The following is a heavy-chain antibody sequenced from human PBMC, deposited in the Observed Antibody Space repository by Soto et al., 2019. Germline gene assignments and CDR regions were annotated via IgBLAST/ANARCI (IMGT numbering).Heavy chain of an antibody. Sequence: ASVKVSCKASGYTFTIYAMHWVRQAPGQRLEWMGWINAGNGNTKYSQKFQGRVTITRDTSASTAYMELSSLRSEDTAVYYCARGLVGSSGWYSDYWGQGTLVTVSS. CDR3: ARGLVGSSGWYSDY. CDR1: GYTFTIYA. CDR2: INAGNGNT. J-gene: IGHJ4*02. D-gene: IGHD6-19*01. V-gene: IGHV1-3*01.